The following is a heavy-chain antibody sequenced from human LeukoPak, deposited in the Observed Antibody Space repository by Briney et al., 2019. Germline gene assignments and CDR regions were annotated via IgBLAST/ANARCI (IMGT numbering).Heavy chain of an antibody. Sequence: SVKVSCKASGGTFSSYAISWVRQAPGQGLEWMGGIIPIFGTANYAQKFQGRVTITADESTSTAYMELSSLRSEDTAVYYCARAGAVKTCPPRSTSCRHYYYYYGMDVWGQGTTVTVSS. J-gene: IGHJ6*02. CDR2: IIPIFGTA. D-gene: IGHD2-2*01. CDR1: GGTFSSYA. CDR3: ARAGAVKTCPPRSTSCRHYYYYYGMDV. V-gene: IGHV1-69*01.